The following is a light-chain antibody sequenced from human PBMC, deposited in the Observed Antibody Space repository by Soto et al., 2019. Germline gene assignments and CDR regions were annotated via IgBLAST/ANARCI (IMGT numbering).Light chain of an antibody. CDR1: NIGSKS. J-gene: IGLJ1*01. V-gene: IGLV3-21*04. CDR2: YDT. CDR3: QVWDGNNDYYV. Sequence: SYELTQPPSVSVAPGKTARVTFGGNNIGSKSVHWYQQKPGQAPVLVIYYDTDRPSGIPERFSGSNSGNTATLTISRVEAGDEADYYCQVWDGNNDYYVFGAGTKVTVL.